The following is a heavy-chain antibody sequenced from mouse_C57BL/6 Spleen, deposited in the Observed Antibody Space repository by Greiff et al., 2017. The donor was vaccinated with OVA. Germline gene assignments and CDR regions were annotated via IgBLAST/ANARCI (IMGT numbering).Heavy chain of an antibody. D-gene: IGHD4-1*01. CDR2: IYPGSGGT. Sequence: VKLQQPGAELVKPGASVKMSCKASGYTFPSYWITWVKQRPGQGLEWIGDIYPGSGGTNYNEKFKSKATLTVDTSSSTAYMQLSSLTSEDSAVYYCARNWDGGFAYWGQGTLVTVSA. CDR3: ARNWDGGFAY. CDR1: GYTFPSYW. V-gene: IGHV1-55*01. J-gene: IGHJ3*01.